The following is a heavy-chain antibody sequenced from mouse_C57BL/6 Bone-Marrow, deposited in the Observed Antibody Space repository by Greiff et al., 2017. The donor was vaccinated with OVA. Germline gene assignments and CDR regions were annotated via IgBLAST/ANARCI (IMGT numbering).Heavy chain of an antibody. Sequence: VMLVESGPGLVAPSQSLSITCTVSGFSLTSYGVHWVRQPPGKGLEWLVVIWSDGSTTYNSALKSRLSISKGNSNSQGFLKMNSLQTDDTAMYYCARHIYYCYGSSSYAMDYWGQGTSVTVSS. V-gene: IGHV2-6-1*01. D-gene: IGHD1-1*01. CDR3: ARHIYYCYGSSSYAMDY. CDR1: GFSLTSYG. CDR2: IWSDGST. J-gene: IGHJ4*01.